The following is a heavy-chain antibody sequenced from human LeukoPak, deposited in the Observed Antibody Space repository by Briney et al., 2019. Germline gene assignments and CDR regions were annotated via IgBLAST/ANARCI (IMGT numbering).Heavy chain of an antibody. CDR1: GFTLSSYA. V-gene: IGHV3-30-3*01. J-gene: IGHJ4*02. CDR3: ARTSGYSSSWSADQ. Sequence: GGSLRLSCAASGFTLSSYAMHWVRQAPGKGLEWVAVISYDGSKKYHADSVKGRFTISRDNSKNTLYLQMNSLRAEDTALYYCARTSGYSSSWSADQWGQGTLVTVSS. CDR2: ISYDGSKK. D-gene: IGHD6-13*01.